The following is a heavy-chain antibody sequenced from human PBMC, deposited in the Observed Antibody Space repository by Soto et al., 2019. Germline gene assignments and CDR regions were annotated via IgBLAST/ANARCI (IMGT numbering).Heavy chain of an antibody. J-gene: IGHJ6*02. D-gene: IGHD3-22*01. CDR1: GFTFSSYE. CDR3: ARGRFEDYYDSSGYLGPGMDV. CDR2: ISSSGSAM. Sequence: GGSPRLSCAASGFTFSSYEMNWVRQAPGKGLEWVSYISSSGSAMYYADSVKGRFTISRDNAKNSLCLQMNSLRAEDTAAYYCARGRFEDYYDSSGYLGPGMDVWGQGTTVTVSS. V-gene: IGHV3-48*03.